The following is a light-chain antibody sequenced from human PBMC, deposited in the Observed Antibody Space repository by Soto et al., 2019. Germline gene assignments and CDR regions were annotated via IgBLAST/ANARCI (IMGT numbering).Light chain of an antibody. V-gene: IGKV1-39*01. CDR1: QSISRY. CDR2: TAS. Sequence: DIPMTQSPSSLSASVGDRVTITCRASQSISRYLNWYQQKPGREPKLLISTASSLQSGGPSRFSGSGSGTDFTLTISSLQREDFATYYCQQGYSTPLTFGGGAKVEI. CDR3: QQGYSTPLT. J-gene: IGKJ4*01.